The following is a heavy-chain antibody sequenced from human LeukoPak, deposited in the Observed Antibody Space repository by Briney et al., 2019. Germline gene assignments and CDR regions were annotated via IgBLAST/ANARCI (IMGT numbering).Heavy chain of an antibody. Sequence: SETLSLTCTVSGGSISSYYWSWIRQPPGKGLEWIGYIYYSGSTNYNPSLKSRVTISVDTSKNQFSLKLSSVTAADTAVYYCARDQGSADTVMAIDYWGQGTLVTVSS. V-gene: IGHV4-59*01. CDR1: GGSISSYY. J-gene: IGHJ4*02. CDR2: IYYSGST. D-gene: IGHD5-18*01. CDR3: ARDQGSADTVMAIDY.